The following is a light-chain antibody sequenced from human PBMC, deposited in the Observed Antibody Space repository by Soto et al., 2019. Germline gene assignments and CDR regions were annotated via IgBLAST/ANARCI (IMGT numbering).Light chain of an antibody. J-gene: IGKJ1*01. V-gene: IGKV3-11*01. CDR1: QTVSTY. Sequence: EIVLTQSPATLSLSPGERATLYCRASQTVSTYLAWYQQKPGQAPRLLIYDASNRATGIPARFSGSGSATDFTLTISSLEPEDFAVYYCQQRTNWPWTFGQGTKVDI. CDR3: QQRTNWPWT. CDR2: DAS.